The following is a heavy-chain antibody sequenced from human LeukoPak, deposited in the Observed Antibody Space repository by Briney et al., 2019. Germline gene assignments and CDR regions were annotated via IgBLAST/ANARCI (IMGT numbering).Heavy chain of an antibody. J-gene: IGHJ4*02. CDR2: ISSRSSYT. D-gene: IGHD6-13*01. V-gene: IGHV3-11*06. CDR3: ARERGYSSSWYRLDY. CDR1: GFTFSDYY. Sequence: PGGSRRLSCAASGFTFSDYYMSWIRQAPGRGLEWVSYISSRSSYTNYADSVKGRFTISRDNAKTSLYLKMNSLRAEDTAVYYCARERGYSSSWYRLDYWGQGTLVTVSS.